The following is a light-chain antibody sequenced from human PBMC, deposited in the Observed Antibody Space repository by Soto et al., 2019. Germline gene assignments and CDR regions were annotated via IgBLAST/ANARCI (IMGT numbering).Light chain of an antibody. V-gene: IGLV2-14*03. CDR1: SSDVGGYNY. CDR2: DVS. Sequence: QSVLTQPASVSGSPGQSITISCTGTSSDVGGYNYVSWYQHHPGKAPKLIIFDVSNRPSGISNRFSGSKSGNTASLTISGLQAEDEADYYCISYTSSYNLVFGGGTK. CDR3: ISYTSSYNLV. J-gene: IGLJ3*02.